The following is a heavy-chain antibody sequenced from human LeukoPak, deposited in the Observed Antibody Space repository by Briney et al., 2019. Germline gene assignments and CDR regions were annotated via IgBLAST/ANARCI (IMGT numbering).Heavy chain of an antibody. CDR3: ARVVVVERFFDY. D-gene: IGHD2-15*01. J-gene: IGHJ4*02. CDR1: GYTFTSYG. CDR2: ISAYNGNT. Sequence: ASVKVSCKSSGYTFTSYGISWVRQAPGQGLEWMGWISAYNGNTNYAQKLQGRVTMTTDTSTSTAYMELRSLRSDDTAVYYRARVVVVERFFDYWGQGTLVTVSS. V-gene: IGHV1-18*01.